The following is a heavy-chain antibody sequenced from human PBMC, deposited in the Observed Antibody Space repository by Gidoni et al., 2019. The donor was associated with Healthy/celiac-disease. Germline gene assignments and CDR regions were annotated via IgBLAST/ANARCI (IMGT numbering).Heavy chain of an antibody. J-gene: IGHJ5*02. CDR3: ARDRGTYYYGSGSPGWFDP. CDR2: IYHSGST. Sequence: QLQLQESGSGLVKPSQTLSLTCAVSGGSISSGGYSWSWIRQPPGKGLEWIGYIYHSGSTYYNPSLKSRVTISVDRSKNQFSLKLSSVTAADTAVYYCARDRGTYYYGSGSPGWFDPWGQGTLVTVSS. CDR1: GGSISSGGYS. D-gene: IGHD3-10*01. V-gene: IGHV4-30-2*01.